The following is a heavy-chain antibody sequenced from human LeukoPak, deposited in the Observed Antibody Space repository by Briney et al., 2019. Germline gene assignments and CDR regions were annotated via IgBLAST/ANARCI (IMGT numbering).Heavy chain of an antibody. CDR1: GYTFTGYY. J-gene: IGHJ6*03. V-gene: IGHV1-2*02. D-gene: IGHD3-3*01. CDR2: INPNSGGT. Sequence: GASVKVSCKASGYTFTGYYMHWVRQAPGQGLEWMGWINPNSGGTNYAQKFQGRVTMTRDTSISTAYMELSSLRSEDTAVYYCARGLRYYDFWSGYYSGGYYYYMDVWGKGTTVTVSS. CDR3: ARGLRYYDFWSGYYSGGYYYYMDV.